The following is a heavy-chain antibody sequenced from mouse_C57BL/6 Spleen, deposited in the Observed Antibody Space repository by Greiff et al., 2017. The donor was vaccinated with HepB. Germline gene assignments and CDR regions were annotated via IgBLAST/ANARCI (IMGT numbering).Heavy chain of an antibody. CDR2: IDPSDSYT. Sequence: QQSCKASGYTFTSYWMQWVKQRPGQGLEWIGEIDPSDSYTNYNQKFKGKATLTVDTSSSTAYMQLSSLTSEDSAVYYCARVYYGSSYRWYFDVWGTGTTVTVSS. J-gene: IGHJ1*03. CDR3: ARVYYGSSYRWYFDV. V-gene: IGHV1-50*01. D-gene: IGHD1-1*01. CDR1: GYTFTSYW.